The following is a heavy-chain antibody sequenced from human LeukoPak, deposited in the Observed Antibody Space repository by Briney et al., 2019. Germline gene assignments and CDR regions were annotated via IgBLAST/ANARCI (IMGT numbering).Heavy chain of an antibody. J-gene: IGHJ4*02. Sequence: GGSLRLSCAASGFTVSSNYMSWVRQAPGKGLEWVSLIYSGGSTYYADSVKGRFTISRDNSKNTLDLQMNSLRAEDTAVYYCAKADPGSDYFDYWGQGTLVTVSS. CDR3: AKADPGSDYFDY. V-gene: IGHV3-53*01. CDR1: GFTVSSNY. D-gene: IGHD3-10*01. CDR2: IYSGGST.